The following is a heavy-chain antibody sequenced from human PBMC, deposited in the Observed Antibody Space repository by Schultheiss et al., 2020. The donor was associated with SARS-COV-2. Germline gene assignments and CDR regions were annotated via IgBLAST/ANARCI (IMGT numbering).Heavy chain of an antibody. CDR3: ARTISGRSPKQWLVQDGMDV. Sequence: GGSLRLSCAASGFTFSSYAMNWVRQAPGKGLEWVSSISSSSSYIYYADSVKGRFTISRDNAKNSLYLQMNSLRAEDTAVYYCARTISGRSPKQWLVQDGMDVWGQGTTVTVSS. CDR1: GFTFSSYA. CDR2: ISSSSSYI. D-gene: IGHD6-19*01. V-gene: IGHV3-21*01. J-gene: IGHJ6*02.